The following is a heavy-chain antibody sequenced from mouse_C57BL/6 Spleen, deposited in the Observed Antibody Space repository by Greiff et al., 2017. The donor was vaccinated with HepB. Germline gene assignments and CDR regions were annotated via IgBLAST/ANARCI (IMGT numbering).Heavy chain of an antibody. J-gene: IGHJ4*01. Sequence: QVQLQQPGAELVKPGASVKLSCKASGYTFTSYWMHWVKQRPGRGLEWIGRIDPNSGGTKYNEKFKSKATLTVDIPSSTAYMQLSSLTSEDSAVYYCARRRIYYDYDRYAMDYWGQGTSVTVSS. CDR3: ARRRIYYDYDRYAMDY. CDR1: GYTFTSYW. CDR2: IDPNSGGT. D-gene: IGHD2-4*01. V-gene: IGHV1-72*01.